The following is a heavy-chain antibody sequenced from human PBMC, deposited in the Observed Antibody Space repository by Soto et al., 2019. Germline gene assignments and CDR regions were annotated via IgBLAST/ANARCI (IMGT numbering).Heavy chain of an antibody. CDR2: ISYGGST. Sequence: QVQLQESGPGLVKPSQTLSLTCTVSGGSINSGGYCWSWIRQHPGKGLDWIGCISYGGSTSYNPSLKSRFTISADASKHQFSLKLTSVTAADTAVYYCSRGLLVWGQGALITVSS. V-gene: IGHV4-31*03. CDR3: SRGLLV. CDR1: GGSINSGGYC. D-gene: IGHD5-18*01. J-gene: IGHJ4*02.